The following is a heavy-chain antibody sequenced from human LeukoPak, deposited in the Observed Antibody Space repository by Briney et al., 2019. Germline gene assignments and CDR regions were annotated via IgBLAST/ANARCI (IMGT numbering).Heavy chain of an antibody. D-gene: IGHD6-6*01. CDR3: ARDLPDGAARQAEDY. J-gene: IGHJ4*02. Sequence: GGSLRLSCTASGFTFNNCWMNWVRQAPGKGLEWVANIKKDGSEKYYVDSVKGRFTISRDNAKNSLYLQMNSLRAEDTAVYYCARDLPDGAARQAEDYWGQGTLVTVSS. CDR2: IKKDGSEK. CDR1: GFTFNNCW. V-gene: IGHV3-7*01.